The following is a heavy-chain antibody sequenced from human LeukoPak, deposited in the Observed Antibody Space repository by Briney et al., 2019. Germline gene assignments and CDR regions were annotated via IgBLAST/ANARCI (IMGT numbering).Heavy chain of an antibody. D-gene: IGHD3-22*01. V-gene: IGHV3-73*01. CDR3: ARDPVYYYDSSGSGTGWFDP. Sequence: PGGSLRLSCAASGFTFSGSAMHWVRQASGKGLEWVGRIRSKANSYATAYAASVKGRFTISRDDSKNTAYLQMNSLKTEDTAVYYCARDPVYYYDSSGSGTGWFDPWGQGTLVTVSS. J-gene: IGHJ5*02. CDR2: IRSKANSYAT. CDR1: GFTFSGSA.